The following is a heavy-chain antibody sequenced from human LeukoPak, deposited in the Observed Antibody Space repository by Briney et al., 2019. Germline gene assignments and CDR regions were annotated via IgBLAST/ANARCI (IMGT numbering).Heavy chain of an antibody. Sequence: GGSLRLSCAASGFTFSDYWMSWMRQAPGKGLEWVSSISSSSSYIYYADSVKGRFTISRDSAKNSLYLQMNSLRAEDTAVYYCARGITESTSDYWGQGTLVTVSS. V-gene: IGHV3-21*01. CDR2: ISSSSSYI. CDR1: GFTFSDYW. CDR3: ARGITESTSDY. J-gene: IGHJ4*02. D-gene: IGHD1-7*01.